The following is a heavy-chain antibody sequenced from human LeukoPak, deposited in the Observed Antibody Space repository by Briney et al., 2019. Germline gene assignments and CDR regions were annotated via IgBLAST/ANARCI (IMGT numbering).Heavy chain of an antibody. CDR3: AKNNGENYDILTGYYADY. Sequence: SETLSLTCTVSGGSISSSSYYWSWIRQPPGKGLEWIGYIYYSGSTNYNPSLKSRVTISVDTSKNQFSLKLSSVTAADTAVYYCAKNNGENYDILTGYYADYWGQGTLVTVSS. CDR2: IYYSGST. CDR1: GGSISSSSYY. D-gene: IGHD3-9*01. J-gene: IGHJ4*02. V-gene: IGHV4-61*01.